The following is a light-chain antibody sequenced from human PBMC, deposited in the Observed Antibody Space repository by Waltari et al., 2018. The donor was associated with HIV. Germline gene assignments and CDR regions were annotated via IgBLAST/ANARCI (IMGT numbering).Light chain of an antibody. CDR2: END. J-gene: IGLJ3*02. Sequence: QSVLTQPPPVSAAPGQKVTISCSGSSSNIGSHYVSWYHQLPGTAPKLLIYENDKRPSGIPARFSGSKSDTSATLVITGLQTGDEADYYCGTWDSSLSGALFGGGTKVTVL. V-gene: IGLV1-51*02. CDR1: SSNIGSHY. CDR3: GTWDSSLSGAL.